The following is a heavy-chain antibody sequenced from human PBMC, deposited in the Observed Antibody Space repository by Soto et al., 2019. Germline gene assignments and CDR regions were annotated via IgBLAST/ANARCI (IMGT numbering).Heavy chain of an antibody. V-gene: IGHV3-21*06. CDR1: GFLLTRYS. J-gene: IGHJ4*02. Sequence: GGSLRLSCAASGFLLTRYSMNWVRQATGKGLEWVSSISSTTNYIYYGDSMKGRFTISRDNAKNSLYLEINSLRAEDTAVYYCARESEDLTSNFDYCGQGTLVAVS. CDR2: ISSTTNYI. CDR3: ARESEDLTSNFDY.